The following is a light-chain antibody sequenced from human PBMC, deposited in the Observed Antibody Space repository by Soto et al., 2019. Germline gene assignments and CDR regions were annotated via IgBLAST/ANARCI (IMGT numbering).Light chain of an antibody. CDR2: DDG. Sequence: SYELTQPPSVSVAPGQTARITCGGNDIGTKSVHWYQQKPGQAPLLVVYDDGDRPSRIPERFSDSNSGNTATLTISRVEAGDEADYYCQVWDSSSDHGVFGGGTKLTVL. CDR1: DIGTKS. J-gene: IGLJ2*01. CDR3: QVWDSSSDHGV. V-gene: IGLV3-21*02.